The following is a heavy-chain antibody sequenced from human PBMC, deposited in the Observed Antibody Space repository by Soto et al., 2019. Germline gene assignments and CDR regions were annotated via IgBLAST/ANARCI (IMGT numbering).Heavy chain of an antibody. CDR2: IFDSGTT. D-gene: IGHD7-27*01. Sequence: QVQLQESGPGLVKPSQTLSLTCTVSGGSITSDYSCWSWIRQPPGEGLEWIGHIFDSGTTYTNPSLRSQVAISLDPSKYHFSRTLRSVTAADTAVYYCARGPSGDKVHYWGQGALVTVSS. V-gene: IGHV4-30-4*01. J-gene: IGHJ4*02. CDR3: ARGPSGDKVHY. CDR1: GGSITSDYSC.